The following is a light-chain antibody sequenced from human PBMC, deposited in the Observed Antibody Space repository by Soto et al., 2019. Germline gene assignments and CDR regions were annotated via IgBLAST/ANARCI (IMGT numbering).Light chain of an antibody. J-gene: IGLJ1*01. CDR2: EVT. Sequence: QSVLTQPASFSGSPGQSIAISCTGTRSDVGAYNYVSWYQQHPGKAPKLMISEVTNRPSGVSDRFSGSKSGNTASLTISGLQAEGEADYYCSSFTSSFTFVFGTGIKVTVL. V-gene: IGLV2-14*01. CDR1: RSDVGAYNY. CDR3: SSFTSSFTFV.